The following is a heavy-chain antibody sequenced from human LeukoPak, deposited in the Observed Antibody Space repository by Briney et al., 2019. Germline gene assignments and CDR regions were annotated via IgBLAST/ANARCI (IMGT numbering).Heavy chain of an antibody. D-gene: IGHD3-3*01. CDR1: GFTVSSNY. J-gene: IGHJ4*02. V-gene: IGHV3-53*01. CDR3: ARGAYYDFWSGYRNYYFDY. Sequence: PGGSLRLSCAASGFTVSSNYMSWVRQAPGKGLEWVSVIYSGGSTYYADSVKGRFTISRDNSKNTLYLQMNSLRAEDTAVYYCARGAYYDFWSGYRNYYFDYWGQGTLVTVSS. CDR2: IYSGGST.